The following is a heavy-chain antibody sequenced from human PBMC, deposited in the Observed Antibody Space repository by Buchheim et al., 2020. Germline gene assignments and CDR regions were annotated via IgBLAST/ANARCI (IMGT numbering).Heavy chain of an antibody. CDR3: ARDLWGSGGMDV. CDR2: ISSSTSTI. D-gene: IGHD3-10*01. CDR1: GFTFSSYS. V-gene: IGHV3-48*02. J-gene: IGHJ6*02. Sequence: EVQVVESGGGLVQPGGSLRLSCAASGFTFSSYSMNWVRQAPGKGLEWVSYISSSTSTIYYTDSVKGRFTISRYNDKNSMYLQMNSLRDEDTAVYYCARDLWGSGGMDVWGQGTT.